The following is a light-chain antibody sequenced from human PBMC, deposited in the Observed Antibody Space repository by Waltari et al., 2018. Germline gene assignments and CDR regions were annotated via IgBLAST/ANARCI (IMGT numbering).Light chain of an antibody. Sequence: DIVMTQTPVSQPVTLGEPASIPCWSSQSLLDSEDGNTYLDWYLQKPGQPPQLLIYEVSNRASGVPDRFRGSGSDTDFTLKISRVEAEDIGVYYCMQSLEFPFTFGPGTKLEIK. V-gene: IGKV2-40*01. CDR3: MQSLEFPFT. CDR2: EVS. CDR1: QSLLDSEDGNTY. J-gene: IGKJ3*01.